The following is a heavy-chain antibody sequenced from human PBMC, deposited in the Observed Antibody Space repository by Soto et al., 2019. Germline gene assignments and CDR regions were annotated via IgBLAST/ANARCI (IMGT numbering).Heavy chain of an antibody. V-gene: IGHV1-18*01. Sequence: ASVKVSCKASGYTFTNFGITWVRQAPGQGLEWMGWISPYNGNTNYIQNLQGRVTITRDMSTSTAYMELSSLRSEDTAVYYCAAVNDWSSRSSDYWGQGTLVTVSS. J-gene: IGHJ4*02. CDR3: AAVNDWSSRSSDY. CDR1: GYTFTNFG. D-gene: IGHD1-1*01. CDR2: ISPYNGNT.